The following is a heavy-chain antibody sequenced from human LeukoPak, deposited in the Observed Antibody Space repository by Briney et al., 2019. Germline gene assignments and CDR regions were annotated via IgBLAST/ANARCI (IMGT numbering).Heavy chain of an antibody. V-gene: IGHV5-51*01. Sequence: GESLKISCQGSGYSITTYWIGWVRQKPGKGLEWLGSIYPGVSDTTYNPSFQGQVTISVDKSISTAYLQWSSLRASDTAMYYCTTMRELEFEEYYFDSWGQGTLVTVSS. CDR3: TTMRELEFEEYYFDS. D-gene: IGHD1-1*01. CDR2: IYPGVSDT. J-gene: IGHJ4*02. CDR1: GYSITTYW.